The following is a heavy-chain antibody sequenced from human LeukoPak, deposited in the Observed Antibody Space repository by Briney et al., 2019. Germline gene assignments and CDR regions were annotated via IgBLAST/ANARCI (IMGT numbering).Heavy chain of an antibody. CDR2: IRSSSNTI. Sequence: GGSLRLSCAASGFTFSSYSMSWVRQAPGKGLEWVSYIRSSSNTIYYADSVKGRFTISRDNAKNSLYLQMNSLSAEDTAVYYCARGETAAVLHYYYYYMDVWGKGTTVTVSS. J-gene: IGHJ6*03. CDR1: GFTFSSYS. V-gene: IGHV3-48*04. D-gene: IGHD6-13*01. CDR3: ARGETAAVLHYYYYYMDV.